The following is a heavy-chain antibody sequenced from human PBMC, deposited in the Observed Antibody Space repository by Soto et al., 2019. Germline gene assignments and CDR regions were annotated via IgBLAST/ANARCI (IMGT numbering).Heavy chain of an antibody. J-gene: IGHJ6*02. Sequence: SQTLSLTCAISGDSVSSNSAAWNWIRQSPSRGLEWLGRTYYRSKWYNDYAVSVKSRITINPDTSKNQFSLQLNSVTPEDTAVYYCARDTGAVAGTQGGNYYYYYGMDVWGQGTTVTVS. CDR1: GDSVSSNSAA. V-gene: IGHV6-1*01. D-gene: IGHD6-19*01. CDR2: TYYRSKWYN. CDR3: ARDTGAVAGTQGGNYYYYYGMDV.